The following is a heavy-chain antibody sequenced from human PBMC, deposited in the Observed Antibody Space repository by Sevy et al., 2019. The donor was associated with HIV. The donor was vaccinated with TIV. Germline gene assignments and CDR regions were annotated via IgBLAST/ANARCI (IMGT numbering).Heavy chain of an antibody. D-gene: IGHD6-19*01. Sequence: GGSLRLSCTASGFTFSSYAMSWVRQAPGKGLEWVSAIGGSGVTTYYADSVKGRFTISRDNSKNTLYLQMNSLRAEDTAVYYCAKDSLTYSSGSYFDFWGQGTLVTVSS. CDR1: GFTFSSYA. V-gene: IGHV3-23*01. CDR3: AKDSLTYSSGSYFDF. CDR2: IGGSGVTT. J-gene: IGHJ4*02.